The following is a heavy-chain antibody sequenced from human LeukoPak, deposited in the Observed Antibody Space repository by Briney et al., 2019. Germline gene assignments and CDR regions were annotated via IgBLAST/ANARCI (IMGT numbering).Heavy chain of an antibody. D-gene: IGHD2-21*02. CDR3: ARESLGVTAIGRNAFDI. Sequence: ASVKVSCKASGYTFTSYGICWVRQAPGQGLEWMGWISAYKGNTNYTKKHQGRVTMTTDTSTSTSYMELRGLRSDDTAVYYGARESLGVTAIGRNAFDIWGQGTMVTVSS. CDR1: GYTFTSYG. J-gene: IGHJ3*02. V-gene: IGHV1-18*01. CDR2: ISAYKGNT.